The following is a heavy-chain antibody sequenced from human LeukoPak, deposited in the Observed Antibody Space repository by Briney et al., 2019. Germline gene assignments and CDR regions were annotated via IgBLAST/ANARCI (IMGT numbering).Heavy chain of an antibody. V-gene: IGHV1-69*13. Sequence: ASVKVSCKTSGYTFTKYGVSWVRQAPGQGLEWMGGINPIFGTANYAQKFQGRVTITADESTSTAYMELSSLRSEDTAVYYCARGVGESLYYYYYMDVWGKGTTVTVSS. D-gene: IGHD2-2*01. J-gene: IGHJ6*03. CDR1: GYTFTKYG. CDR2: INPIFGTA. CDR3: ARGVGESLYYYYYMDV.